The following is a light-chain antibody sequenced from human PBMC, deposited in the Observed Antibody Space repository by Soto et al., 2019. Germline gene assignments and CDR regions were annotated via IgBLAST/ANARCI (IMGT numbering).Light chain of an antibody. J-gene: IGKJ2*01. V-gene: IGKV3-20*01. Sequence: EIVLTQSPGTLSLSPGERATLSCRASQSVSSTYLAWYQQKPGQAPRLLIYGVSSRATGIPDRFSGSGSGTDFTLTISRLEPEDFAVYYCQRYGISPFTFGQGTKLEIK. CDR3: QRYGISPFT. CDR2: GVS. CDR1: QSVSSTY.